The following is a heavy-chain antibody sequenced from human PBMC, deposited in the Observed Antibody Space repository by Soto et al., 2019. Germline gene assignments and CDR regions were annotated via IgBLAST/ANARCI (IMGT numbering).Heavy chain of an antibody. D-gene: IGHD3-22*01. Sequence: GGSLRLSCAASGFTFDDYAMHWVRQAPGKGLEWVSGISWNSGSIGYADSVKGRFTISRDNAKNSLYLQMNRLRAEDTAVYYCARGAPPNYYDSSGYYYTNDYWGQGTLVTVSS. CDR3: ARGAPPNYYDSSGYYYTNDY. J-gene: IGHJ4*02. CDR1: GFTFDDYA. CDR2: ISWNSGSI. V-gene: IGHV3-9*01.